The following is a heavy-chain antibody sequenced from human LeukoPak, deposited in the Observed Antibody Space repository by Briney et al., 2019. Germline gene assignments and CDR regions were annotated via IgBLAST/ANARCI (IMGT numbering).Heavy chain of an antibody. V-gene: IGHV4-34*01. CDR2: INQSGST. J-gene: IGHJ4*02. D-gene: IGHD3-22*01. Sequence: PSETLSLTCAVSGGSFSDYYWSWIRQSPGRGLEWIGEINQSGSTDYSPSLKSRVIISMDTSKTQFSLNLSSVTAADTAVYYCARDYDSSGYYPFYWGQGTPVTVSS. CDR1: GGSFSDYY. CDR3: ARDYDSSGYYPFY.